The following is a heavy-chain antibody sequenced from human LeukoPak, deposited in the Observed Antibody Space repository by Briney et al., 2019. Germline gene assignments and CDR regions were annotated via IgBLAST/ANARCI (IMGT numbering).Heavy chain of an antibody. J-gene: IGHJ5*02. CDR1: GFTFTNAW. V-gene: IGHV3-15*01. CDR2: IKSKTDGGTS. D-gene: IGHD3-10*01. Sequence: KSGGSLRLSCAASGFTFTNAWMYWVRQAPGKGLEWVGRIKSKTDGGTSDYAAPVTGRFTISRDDSKSTLYLEMNSLKTEDTGVYYCSALWYGAWGQGTLVTVSS. CDR3: SALWYGA.